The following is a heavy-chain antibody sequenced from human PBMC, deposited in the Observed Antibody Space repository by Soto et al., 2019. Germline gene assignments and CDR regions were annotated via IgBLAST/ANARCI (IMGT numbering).Heavy chain of an antibody. CDR3: EKGESSSSAFDS. D-gene: IGHD2-2*01. V-gene: IGHV3-23*01. Sequence: GGSLRLSCAASGFTFSSYAMSWVRQAPGKGLEWVSAISGSGRSTYYADSVKGRFTISRDNSKNTLYLKMNSLRAEDTAVYYCEKGESSSSAFDSWGQGTLVTAPQ. CDR2: ISGSGRST. J-gene: IGHJ4*02. CDR1: GFTFSSYA.